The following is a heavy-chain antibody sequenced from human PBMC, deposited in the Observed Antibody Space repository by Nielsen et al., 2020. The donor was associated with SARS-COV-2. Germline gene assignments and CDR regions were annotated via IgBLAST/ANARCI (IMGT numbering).Heavy chain of an antibody. D-gene: IGHD3-3*01. CDR3: ARSHYYDFWSGYYSSGYYYGMDV. J-gene: IGHJ6*02. CDR2: IYDSGNT. Sequence: RQAPGKGLEWIAYIYDSGNTNYNPSLKSRVTISVDTSKNQFSLKLSSVTAADTAVYYCARSHYYDFWSGYYSSGYYYGMDVWGQGTTVTVSS. V-gene: IGHV4-59*01.